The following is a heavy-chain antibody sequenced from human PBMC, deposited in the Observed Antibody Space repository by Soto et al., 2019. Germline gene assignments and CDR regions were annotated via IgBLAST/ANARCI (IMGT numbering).Heavy chain of an antibody. CDR2: IIPIFGTA. CDR3: ARDPDYCTNGVCYSRVGFDP. CDR1: GGTFSSYA. J-gene: IGHJ5*02. V-gene: IGHV1-69*01. D-gene: IGHD2-8*01. Sequence: QVQLVQSGAEVKKPGSSVKVSCKASGGTFSSYAISWVRQAPGQGLEWMGGIIPIFGTANYAQKFQGRVTITADESTRTAYMELSSLRSEDTAMYYCARDPDYCTNGVCYSRVGFDPWGQGTLVTVSS.